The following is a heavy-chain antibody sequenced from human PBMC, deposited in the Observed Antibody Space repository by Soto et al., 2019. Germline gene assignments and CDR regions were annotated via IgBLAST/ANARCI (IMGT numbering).Heavy chain of an antibody. J-gene: IGHJ3*02. V-gene: IGHV3-23*01. CDR1: GFTFSSYA. CDR2: ISGSGGST. Sequence: EVQLLESGGGLVQPGGSLRLSCAASGFTFSSYAMSWVRQAPGKGLEWVSAISGSGGSTYYADSVKGRFTISRDNSKNTLYLQMNSLRAEDTVVYYCAKDGGFGDIVVVPAADAFDIWGQGTMVTVSS. D-gene: IGHD2-2*01. CDR3: AKDGGFGDIVVVPAADAFDI.